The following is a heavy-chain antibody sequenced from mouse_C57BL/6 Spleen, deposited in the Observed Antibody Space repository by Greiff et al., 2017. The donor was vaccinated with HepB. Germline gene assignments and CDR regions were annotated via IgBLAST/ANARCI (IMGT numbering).Heavy chain of an antibody. D-gene: IGHD1-1*01. Sequence: VQLQQSGAELVRPGASVTLSCKASGYTFTDYEMHWVKQTPVHGLEWIGAIDPETGGTAYNQKFKGKAILTADKSSGTAYMELRSLTSEDTAVYYCTRLRSPYYFDYWGQGTTLTVSS. CDR2: IDPETGGT. CDR1: GYTFTDYE. V-gene: IGHV1-15*01. CDR3: TRLRSPYYFDY. J-gene: IGHJ2*01.